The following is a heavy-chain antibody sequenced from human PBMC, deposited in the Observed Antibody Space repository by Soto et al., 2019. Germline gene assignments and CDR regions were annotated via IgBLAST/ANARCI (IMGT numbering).Heavy chain of an antibody. J-gene: IGHJ6*02. CDR1: GGSISSSSYY. CDR2: IYYSGST. CDR3: ARSGVYGGMVV. Sequence: SETLSLTCTVSGGSISSSSYYWGWIRQPPGKGLEWIGSIYYSGSTYYNPSLKSRVTISVDTSKNQFSLKLSSVTAADSAVDYCARSGVYGGMVVWGQGTTVTVS. D-gene: IGHD2-15*01. V-gene: IGHV4-39*01.